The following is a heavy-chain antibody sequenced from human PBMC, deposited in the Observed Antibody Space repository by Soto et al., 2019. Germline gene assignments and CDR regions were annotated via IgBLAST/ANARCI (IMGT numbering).Heavy chain of an antibody. J-gene: IGHJ3*02. V-gene: IGHV4-59*01. CDR3: ARGSGYCSGGSCFGAFDI. CDR1: GGSISSYY. D-gene: IGHD2-15*01. CDR2: IYYSGST. Sequence: SETLSLTCTVSGGSISSYYWSWIRQPPGKGLEWIGYIYYSGSTNYNPSLKSRVTTSVDTSKNQFSLKLSSVTAADTAVYYCARGSGYCSGGSCFGAFDIWGQGTMVTVSS.